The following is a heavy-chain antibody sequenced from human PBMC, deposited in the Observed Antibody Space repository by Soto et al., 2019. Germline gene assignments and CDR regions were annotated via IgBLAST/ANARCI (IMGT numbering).Heavy chain of an antibody. J-gene: IGHJ6*02. D-gene: IGHD3-3*01. V-gene: IGHV1-2*02. CDR2: INPNSGGT. Sequence: ASVKVSCKASGYTFTGYYMHWVRQAPGQGLEWMGWINPNSGGTNYAQKFQGRVTMTRDTSISTAYMELSRLRSDDTAVYYCARVGRKSYDFWSGYTQPSYYGMDVWGQGTTVTV. CDR3: ARVGRKSYDFWSGYTQPSYYGMDV. CDR1: GYTFTGYY.